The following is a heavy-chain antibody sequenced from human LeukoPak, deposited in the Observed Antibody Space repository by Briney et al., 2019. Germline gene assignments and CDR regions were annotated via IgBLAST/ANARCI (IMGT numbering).Heavy chain of an antibody. CDR2: ISGSDGST. D-gene: IGHD3-10*01. J-gene: IGHJ4*02. V-gene: IGHV3-23*01. CDR3: ARVYGSGSYYYFDY. Sequence: PGGSLRLSCAASGFTFSSYAMTWVRQAPDKGLEWVSAISGSDGSTYYADSVKGRFTISRDDSQNTLYLQMNSLRAEDTAVYSCARVYGSGSYYYFDYWGQGTLVTVSS. CDR1: GFTFSSYA.